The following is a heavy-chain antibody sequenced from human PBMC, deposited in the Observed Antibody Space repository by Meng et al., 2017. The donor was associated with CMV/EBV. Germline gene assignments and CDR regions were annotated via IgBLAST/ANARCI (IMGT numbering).Heavy chain of an antibody. CDR1: FHFRLYA. J-gene: IGHJ4*02. CDR3: AKGGPYYYDSSGYLGDDY. CDR2: ISGSGGST. Sequence: FHFRLYALSWVRQAPGKGLEWVSAISGSGGSTYYADSVKGRFTISRDNSKNTLYLQMNSLRAEDTAVYYCAKGGPYYYDSSGYLGDDYWGQGTLVTVSS. D-gene: IGHD3-22*01. V-gene: IGHV3-23*01.